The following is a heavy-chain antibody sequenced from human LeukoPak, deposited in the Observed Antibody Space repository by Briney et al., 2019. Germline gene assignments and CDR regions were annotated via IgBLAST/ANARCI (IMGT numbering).Heavy chain of an antibody. J-gene: IGHJ6*02. CDR2: ISPSGGST. D-gene: IGHD2-8*01. CDR1: GFTFSSCA. V-gene: IGHV3-23*01. Sequence: GGSLRLSCAAAGFTFSSCAMRWVRQAPGKGLEWVSSISPSGGSTYYADSVKGRFTISRDNSKNTLYLQMNGLRAEDTAVYCCAKVYAGYYNMDVWGQGTTVTVSS. CDR3: AKVYAGYYNMDV.